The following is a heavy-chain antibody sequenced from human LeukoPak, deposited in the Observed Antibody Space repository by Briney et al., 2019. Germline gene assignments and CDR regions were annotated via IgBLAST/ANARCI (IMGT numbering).Heavy chain of an antibody. J-gene: IGHJ4*02. Sequence: KPSETLSLTCTVSGGSISSYYWSWIRQPAGKGLEWIGRIYTSGSTNYNPSLKSRVTISVDTSKNQFSLKLSSVTAADTAVYYCARGRWDVWGSYRPGYFDYWGQGTLVTVSS. CDR1: GGSISSYY. CDR3: ARGRWDVWGSYRPGYFDY. V-gene: IGHV4-4*07. CDR2: IYTSGST. D-gene: IGHD3-16*02.